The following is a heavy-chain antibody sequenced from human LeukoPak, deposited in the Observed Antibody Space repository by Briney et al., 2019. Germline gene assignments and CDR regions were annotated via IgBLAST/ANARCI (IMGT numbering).Heavy chain of an antibody. J-gene: IGHJ4*02. CDR2: IYYSGST. CDR3: ARDSPYFDY. CDR1: GGAISSSSHY. Sequence: PSETLSLPCTVSGGAISSSSHYWGWIRQPPGKGLEWIGSIYYSGSTYYNPSLKSRVTISVDTSKNQFSLKLTSVTAADTAVYYCARDSPYFDYRGPGTLVTVSS. V-gene: IGHV4-39*07.